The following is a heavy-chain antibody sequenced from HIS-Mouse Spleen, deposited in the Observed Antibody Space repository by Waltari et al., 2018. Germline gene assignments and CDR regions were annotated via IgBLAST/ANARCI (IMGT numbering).Heavy chain of an antibody. CDR2: IYYSGST. D-gene: IGHD6-13*01. Sequence: QLQLQESGPGLVKPSETLSLTCTVSGGSIRSSSYYWGWTRQPPGKGLEGIGSIYYSGSTYYNPSLKSRVTISVDTSKNQFSLKLSSVTAADTAVYYCAREIPYSSSWYDWYFDLWGRGTLVTVSS. CDR1: GGSIRSSSYY. V-gene: IGHV4-39*07. CDR3: AREIPYSSSWYDWYFDL. J-gene: IGHJ2*01.